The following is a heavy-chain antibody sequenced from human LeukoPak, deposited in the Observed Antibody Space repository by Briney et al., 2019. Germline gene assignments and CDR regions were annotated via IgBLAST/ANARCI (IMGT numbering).Heavy chain of an antibody. CDR2: IYYSGST. Sequence: PSETLSLTCTVSGGSISNSSYYWGWIRQPPGKGLEWIGSIYYSGSTYYNPSLKSRVTISVDTSKNQFSLKLSSVTAADTAVYYCARYGAQLLSPILLWFGEDNWFDPWGQGTLVTVSS. J-gene: IGHJ5*02. V-gene: IGHV4-39*01. CDR3: ARYGAQLLSPILLWFGEDNWFDP. D-gene: IGHD3-10*01. CDR1: GGSISNSSYY.